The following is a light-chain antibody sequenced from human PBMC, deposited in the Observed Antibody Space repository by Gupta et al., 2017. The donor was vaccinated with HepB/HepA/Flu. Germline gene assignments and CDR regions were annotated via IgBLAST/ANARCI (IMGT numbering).Light chain of an antibody. V-gene: IGKV4-1*01. CDR1: QSVLFSSKNKNY. CDR2: WAS. CDR3: LQEDSTPRT. J-gene: IGKJ1*01. Sequence: DIVMTQSPDSLAPSPGKRPTTNCKSSQSVLFSSKNKNYLPSYQQKLVQPPKLLIYWASTRESGVPDRFSGSGSGTDFTLTMSSLQVEDVAVYYCLQEDSTPRTFNQGTKVEIK.